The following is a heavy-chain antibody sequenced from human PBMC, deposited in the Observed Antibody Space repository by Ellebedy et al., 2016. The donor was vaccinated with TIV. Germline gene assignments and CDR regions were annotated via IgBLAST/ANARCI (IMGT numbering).Heavy chain of an antibody. V-gene: IGHV4-34*01. CDR1: GGSFSGYY. D-gene: IGHD6-25*01. CDR2: INHSGST. J-gene: IGHJ4*02. Sequence: SETLSLXXAVYGGSFSGYYWSWIRQPPGKGLEWIGEINHSGSTNYNPSLKSRVTISVDTSKNQFSLKLSSVTAADTAVYYCARGRPNQYSSADLFDYWGQGTLVTVSS. CDR3: ARGRPNQYSSADLFDY.